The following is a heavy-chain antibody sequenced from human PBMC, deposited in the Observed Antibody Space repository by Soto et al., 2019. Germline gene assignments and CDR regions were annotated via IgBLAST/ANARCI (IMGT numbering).Heavy chain of an antibody. CDR3: AKDRGWTYYFDY. CDR1: GFPFRNYA. Sequence: AGGSLRLSCATSGFPFRNYAMSWVRQTPGKGLEWVSAIDGSGDSTYYADSVKGRFTISRDNSGNTLYLQMDSLRAEDTAVYFCAKDRGWTYYFDYWGQGALVTVS. V-gene: IGHV3-23*01. J-gene: IGHJ4*02. D-gene: IGHD6-19*01. CDR2: IDGSGDST.